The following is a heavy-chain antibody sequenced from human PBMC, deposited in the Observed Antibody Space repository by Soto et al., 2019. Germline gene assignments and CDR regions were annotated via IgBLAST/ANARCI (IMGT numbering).Heavy chain of an antibody. V-gene: IGHV3-11*01. CDR2: ISTSDSTI. Sequence: GGSLRLSCAASGFTFSDYYMAWIRQAPGKGLEWVSYISTSDSTIYYADSVKGRFTISRDNSKTSLYLQMNSLRAEDTAVFYCARLNDFGPLRGQFDLWGQGTMVTVSS. J-gene: IGHJ3*01. CDR1: GFTFSDYY. D-gene: IGHD1-1*01. CDR3: ARLNDFGPLRGQFDL.